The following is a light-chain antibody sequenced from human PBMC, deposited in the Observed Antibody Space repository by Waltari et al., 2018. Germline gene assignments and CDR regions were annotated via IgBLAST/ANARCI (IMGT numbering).Light chain of an antibody. J-gene: IGKJ1*01. CDR1: QSLVHVSGNNY. Sequence: EIVMTQSPLSLPVTPVEPASISCTPSQSLVHVSGNNYVDWYLQKPGQSPQRLIYSGSNRATGVPDRFSGSASDTDFTLKISRVEAEDVGIYYCMQGLYTPWTFGQGTKVEIK. CDR2: SGS. V-gene: IGKV2-28*01. CDR3: MQGLYTPWT.